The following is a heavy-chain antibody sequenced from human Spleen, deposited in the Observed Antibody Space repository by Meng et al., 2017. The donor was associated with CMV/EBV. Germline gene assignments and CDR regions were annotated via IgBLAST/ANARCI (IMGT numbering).Heavy chain of an antibody. CDR1: GGSVSSRDYS. CDR2: IYSTGRT. D-gene: IGHD2-2*01. Sequence: GGSVSSRDYSWSWIRPPPGKGLECIAYIYSTGRTYYNPSLKSRVTLSLDTSKNQFSLKLTSGTAADTAAYYCARGAVVPASTNYFDPWGQGILVTVSS. J-gene: IGHJ5*02. CDR3: ARGAVVPASTNYFDP. V-gene: IGHV4-30-4*08.